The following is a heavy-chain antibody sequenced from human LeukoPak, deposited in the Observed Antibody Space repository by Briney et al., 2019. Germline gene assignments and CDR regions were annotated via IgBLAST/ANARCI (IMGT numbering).Heavy chain of an antibody. CDR3: ARHGHCSSTSCSTYYYGMDV. J-gene: IGHJ6*02. D-gene: IGHD2-2*02. Sequence: SETLSLTCTVSGGSISSSSYYWGWIRQPPGKGLEWIGSIYYSGSTYYNPSLKSRVTIPVDTSKNQFSLKLSSVTAADTAVYYCARHGHCSSTSCSTYYYGMDVWGQGTTVTVSS. CDR1: GGSISSSSYY. V-gene: IGHV4-39*01. CDR2: IYYSGST.